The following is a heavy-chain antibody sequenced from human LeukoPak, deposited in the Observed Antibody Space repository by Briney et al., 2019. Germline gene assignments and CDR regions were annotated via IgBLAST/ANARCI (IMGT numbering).Heavy chain of an antibody. V-gene: IGHV1-2*02. CDR3: GRGGKNYGAYGGS. D-gene: IGHD4-17*01. CDR1: GYTFTGYY. Sequence: ASVKVSCKASGYTFTGYYMHWVRQAPGQGLEWMGWINPNSGGTNYAQKFQGRVTMTRDTSISTTYMELSRLRSDDTAVYYCGRGGKNYGAYGGSGGQATLVPASS. CDR2: INPNSGGT. J-gene: IGHJ4*02.